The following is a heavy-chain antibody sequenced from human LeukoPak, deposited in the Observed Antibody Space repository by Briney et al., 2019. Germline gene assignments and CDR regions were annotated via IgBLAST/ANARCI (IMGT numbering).Heavy chain of an antibody. CDR1: AFSLNAYN. J-gene: IGHJ4*02. CDR3: ARNSGSYYAPFDY. D-gene: IGHD1-26*01. Sequence: PGGSLRLSCAASAFSLNAYNMNWVRQAPGKGLEWVSSISYTGTYIYYADSVKGRFTISRDNAQNSLYLQMNSLRAEDTAVYYCARNSGSYYAPFDYWGQGTLVTVSS. V-gene: IGHV3-21*04. CDR2: ISYTGTYI.